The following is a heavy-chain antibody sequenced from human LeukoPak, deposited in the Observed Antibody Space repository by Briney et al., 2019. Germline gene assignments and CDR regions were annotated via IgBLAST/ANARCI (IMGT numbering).Heavy chain of an antibody. V-gene: IGHV3-53*01. J-gene: IGHJ4*02. Sequence: GGSLSLSCAASGFAVSSNYMSWVRQAPGKGLEWVSTIYGGGTTYYADSVKGRFTISRDNSKNTLHLQMNSLRVEDTAVYYCARDGSRQGHRDGYPDCWGQGTLVTVSS. CDR3: ARDGSRQGHRDGYPDC. CDR2: IYGGGTT. CDR1: GFAVSSNY. D-gene: IGHD5-24*01.